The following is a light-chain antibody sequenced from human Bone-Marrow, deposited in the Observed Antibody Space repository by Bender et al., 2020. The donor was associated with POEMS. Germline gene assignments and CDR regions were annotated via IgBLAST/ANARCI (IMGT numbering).Light chain of an antibody. J-gene: IGLJ2*01. V-gene: IGLV3-1*01. CDR1: KLGNKY. CDR2: QDS. CDR3: QAWDSSTVV. Sequence: SYELTQPLSVSVSPAQTASITCSGDKLGNKYVYWYQQKPGQSPALVIHQDSKRPSGIPERLSGSNSGSTATLTISGTQAMDEADYYCQAWDSSTVVFGGGTKLTVL.